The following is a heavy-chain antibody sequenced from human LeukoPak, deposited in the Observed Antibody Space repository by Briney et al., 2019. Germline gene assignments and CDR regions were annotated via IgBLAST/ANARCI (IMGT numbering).Heavy chain of an antibody. J-gene: IGHJ3*02. V-gene: IGHV3-21*01. CDR2: ISSSSSYM. CDR1: GFTFSSYS. Sequence: PGGSLRLSCAASGFTFSSYSMNWVRQAPGKGLEWVSSISSSSSYMYYADSVKGRFTISRDNAKNSLYLQMNSLRAEDTAVYYCARDRHSGSYPDAFDIWGRGTMVTVSS. D-gene: IGHD1-26*01. CDR3: ARDRHSGSYPDAFDI.